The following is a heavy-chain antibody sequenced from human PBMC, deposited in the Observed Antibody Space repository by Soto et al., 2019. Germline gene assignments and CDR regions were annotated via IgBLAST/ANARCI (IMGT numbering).Heavy chain of an antibody. CDR3: ARGDYIWGTPQYAIDY. V-gene: IGHV1-18*01. D-gene: IGHD3-16*01. CDR1: GYTFTSYG. CDR2: ISAYNGNT. Sequence: ASVKLSCKASGYTFTSYGISWVRQAPGQGLEWMGWISAYNGNTNYAQKLQGRVTMTTDTSTSTAYMELRSLRSDDTAVYYCARGDYIWGTPQYAIDYWGQGTLVTVSS. J-gene: IGHJ4*02.